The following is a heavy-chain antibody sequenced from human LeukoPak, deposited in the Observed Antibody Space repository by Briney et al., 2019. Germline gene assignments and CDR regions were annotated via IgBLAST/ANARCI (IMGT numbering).Heavy chain of an antibody. J-gene: IGHJ6*03. CDR3: ARGRKQLLRYYYCYYMDV. CDR1: GYTFTSYD. CDR2: MNPNSGNT. Sequence: GASVKVSCKASGYTFTSYDINWVRQATGQGLEWMGWMNPNSGNTGYAQKFQGRVTMTRNTSISTAYMELSSLRSEDTAVYYCARGRKQLLRYYYCYYMDVWGKGTTVTVSS. V-gene: IGHV1-8*01. D-gene: IGHD2-2*01.